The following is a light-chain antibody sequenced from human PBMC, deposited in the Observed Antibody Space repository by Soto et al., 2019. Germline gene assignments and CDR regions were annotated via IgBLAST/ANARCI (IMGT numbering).Light chain of an antibody. CDR2: GVS. V-gene: IGKV3D-20*02. CDR1: QSLSSSQ. CDR3: QQRSNWPPIT. Sequence: EIVLTQSPGTLSLSPGERATLSCRASQSLSSSQLAWYQQKPGQAPRLLIYGVSSRAAGIPDRFSGSGSGTDFTLTISRLESEDFAVYYCQQRSNWPPITFGQGTRLENK. J-gene: IGKJ5*01.